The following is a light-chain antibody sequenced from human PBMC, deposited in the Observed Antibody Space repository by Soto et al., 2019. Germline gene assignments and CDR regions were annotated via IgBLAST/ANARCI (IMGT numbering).Light chain of an antibody. CDR3: ASYTTSSTYV. V-gene: IGLV2-14*03. Sequence: QSVLTHPASVSGSPGQSIAISCTGTSSDVGAFNYVSWYQQHPGKAPKFMIFDVSSRPSGVSDRFSGSKSGNTASLTISGLQNEDEADYYCASYTTSSTYVFGTGTKVTVL. J-gene: IGLJ1*01. CDR2: DVS. CDR1: SSDVGAFNY.